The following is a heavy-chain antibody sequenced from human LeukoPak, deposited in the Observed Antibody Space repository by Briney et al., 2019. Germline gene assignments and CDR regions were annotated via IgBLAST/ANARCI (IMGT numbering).Heavy chain of an antibody. CDR3: ARGGPDIVVVPAARLHYYYYGMDV. CDR1: GGSFSDYY. D-gene: IGHD2-2*01. V-gene: IGHV4-34*01. Sequence: SETLSLTCAVYGGSFSDYYWSWIRQPPGKGLEWIGEINHSGSTNYNPSLKSRVTISVDTSKNQFSLKLSSVTAADTAVYYCARGGPDIVVVPAARLHYYYYGMDVWGKGTTVTVSS. CDR2: INHSGST. J-gene: IGHJ6*04.